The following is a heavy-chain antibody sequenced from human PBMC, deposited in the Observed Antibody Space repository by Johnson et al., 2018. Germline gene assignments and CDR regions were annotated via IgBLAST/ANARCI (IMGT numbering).Heavy chain of an antibody. J-gene: IGHJ3*02. CDR2: ISYDGSNK. D-gene: IGHD3-22*01. CDR1: GFTFSSYG. V-gene: IGHV3-30*03. Sequence: QPGRSLRLSCAXSGFTFSSYGMHWVRQAPGKGLEWVAVISYDGSNKYYADSVKGRFTISRDNAKNSLYLQMNSLRAEDTAVYYRAREDSSGYFRDAFDIWGKGTMVTVSS. CDR3: AREDSSGYFRDAFDI.